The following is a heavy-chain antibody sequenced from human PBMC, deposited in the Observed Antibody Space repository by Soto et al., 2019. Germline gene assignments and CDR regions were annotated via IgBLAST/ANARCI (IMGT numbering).Heavy chain of an antibody. J-gene: IGHJ2*01. CDR3: ARHVAMYYDILTGYQNWYFDL. CDR1: GGSISSYY. D-gene: IGHD3-9*01. V-gene: IGHV4-59*01. Sequence: SETLSLTCTVSGGSISSYYWSWIRQPPGKGLEWIGYIYSSGSTNYNPSLKSRVTISVDTSKNQFSLKLYSVTTADTAVYYCARHVAMYYDILTGYQNWYFDLWGRGTLVTVSS. CDR2: IYSSGST.